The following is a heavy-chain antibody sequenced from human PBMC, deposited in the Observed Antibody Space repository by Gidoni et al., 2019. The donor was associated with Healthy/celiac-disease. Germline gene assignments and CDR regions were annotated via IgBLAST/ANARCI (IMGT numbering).Heavy chain of an antibody. CDR2: ISSSSSYI. CDR3: ARDRGVVVAAKVDY. J-gene: IGHJ4*02. Sequence: EVQLVESGGGLVKPGGSLRLSCAASGFTFSSYSMNWVRQAPGKGLEWVSSISSSSSYIYYADSGKGRFTISRDNAKNSLYLQMNSLRAEDTAVYYCARDRGVVVAAKVDYWGQGTLVTVSS. D-gene: IGHD2-15*01. V-gene: IGHV3-21*01. CDR1: GFTFSSYS.